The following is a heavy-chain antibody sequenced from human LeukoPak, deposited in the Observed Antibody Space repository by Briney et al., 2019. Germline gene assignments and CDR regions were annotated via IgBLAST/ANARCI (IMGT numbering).Heavy chain of an antibody. Sequence: SETLSLTCAVSGGSISSSSWWSWVRQPPGKGLEWIGEIYHSGSTNYNPSLKSRVTISVDKSKNQFSLKLSSVTAADTAVYYCASRPYVWGSYRYFDYWGQGTLVTVSS. CDR1: GGSISSSSW. CDR3: ASRPYVWGSYRYFDY. J-gene: IGHJ4*02. V-gene: IGHV4-4*02. D-gene: IGHD3-16*02. CDR2: IYHSGST.